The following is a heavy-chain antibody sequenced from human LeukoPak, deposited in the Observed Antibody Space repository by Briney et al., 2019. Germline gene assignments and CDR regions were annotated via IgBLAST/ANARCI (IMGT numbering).Heavy chain of an antibody. CDR1: GFTFSSSW. D-gene: IGHD6-19*01. Sequence: GGSLRLSCAASGFTFSSSWIHWVRQVPGKGLVWVSRISSDGITTNHADSVKGRFTISRDNAKNTVQMNSLRAEDTALYYCARDRLEAVAGPFDYWGQGTLVTVSS. CDR2: ISSDGITT. J-gene: IGHJ4*02. CDR3: ARDRLEAVAGPFDY. V-gene: IGHV3-74*01.